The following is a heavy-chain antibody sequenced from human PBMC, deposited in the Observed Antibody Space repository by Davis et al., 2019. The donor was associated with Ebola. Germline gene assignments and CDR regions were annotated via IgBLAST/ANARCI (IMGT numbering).Heavy chain of an antibody. V-gene: IGHV3-30*03. Sequence: GESLKISCAASGFTFSSYGMHWVRQAPGKGLEWVAVISYDGSNKYYADSVKGRFTISRDNSKNTLYLQMNSLRAEDTAVYYCARAGLAWEWLSHFDYWGQGTLVTVSS. CDR3: ARAGLAWEWLSHFDY. CDR2: ISYDGSNK. D-gene: IGHD3-3*01. J-gene: IGHJ4*02. CDR1: GFTFSSYG.